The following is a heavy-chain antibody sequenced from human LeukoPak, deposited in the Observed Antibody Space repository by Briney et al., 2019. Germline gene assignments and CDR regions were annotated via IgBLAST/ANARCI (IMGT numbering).Heavy chain of an antibody. J-gene: IGHJ4*02. Sequence: PGGSLRLSCAASGFTFSSYAMSWVRQAQGKGLEWVSAISGSGGSTYYADSVKGRFTISRGNSKNTLYLQMNSLRAEDTAVYYCAKYPYGYSSGWYVYWGQGTLVTVSS. CDR1: GFTFSSYA. CDR3: AKYPYGYSSGWYVY. V-gene: IGHV3-23*01. D-gene: IGHD6-19*01. CDR2: ISGSGGST.